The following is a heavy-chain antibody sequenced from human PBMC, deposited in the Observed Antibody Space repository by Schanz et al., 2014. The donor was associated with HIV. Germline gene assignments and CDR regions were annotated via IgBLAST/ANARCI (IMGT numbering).Heavy chain of an antibody. J-gene: IGHJ4*02. CDR1: GDSINSYY. D-gene: IGHD6-13*01. CDR3: SCGSSWSSEFES. Sequence: QLRLQESGPGLVKPSETLSLTCTVSGDSINSYYWSWIRQPAGKGLEWIGRFYARGNTNYNPSLKSRVTMSLDTSEKQFSLKLSSVTAADTALYYCSCGSSWSSEFESWGQGTLVTVSS. CDR2: FYARGNT. V-gene: IGHV4-4*07.